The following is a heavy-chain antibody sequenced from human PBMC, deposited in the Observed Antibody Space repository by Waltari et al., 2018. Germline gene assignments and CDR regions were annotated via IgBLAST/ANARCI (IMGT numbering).Heavy chain of an antibody. Sequence: QVQLQQWGAGLLKPSETLSLTCAVYGGSFSGYYWTWSRQPPGKGLAWIGEINHSGSTNYNPSLKSRVTISVDTSKNQFSLKLSSVTAADTAVYYCARVGSYCSSTSCSQRPVRYWGQGTLVTVSS. D-gene: IGHD2-2*01. CDR3: ARVGSYCSSTSCSQRPVRY. CDR2: INHSGST. CDR1: GGSFSGYY. J-gene: IGHJ4*02. V-gene: IGHV4-34*01.